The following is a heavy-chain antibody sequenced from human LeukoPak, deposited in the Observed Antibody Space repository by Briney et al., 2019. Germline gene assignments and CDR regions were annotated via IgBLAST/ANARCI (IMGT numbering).Heavy chain of an antibody. D-gene: IGHD6-13*01. CDR3: ARRAAAGTLNDY. Sequence: PGGSLRLSCAASGFTFSSYAMSWVRQAPGKGLEWVSAISGSGSTIYYADSVKGRFTISRDNAKNSLYPQMNSLRAEDTAVYYCARRAAAGTLNDYWGQGTLVTVSS. CDR1: GFTFSSYA. J-gene: IGHJ4*02. CDR2: ISGSGSTI. V-gene: IGHV3-23*01.